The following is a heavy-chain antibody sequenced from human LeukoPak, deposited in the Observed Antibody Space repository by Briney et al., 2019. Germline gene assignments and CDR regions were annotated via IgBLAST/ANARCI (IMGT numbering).Heavy chain of an antibody. D-gene: IGHD5-24*01. CDR2: ISRSSTYI. V-gene: IGHV3-21*01. J-gene: IGHJ4*02. CDR1: GFIFSSYS. CDR3: ARVQRGEMATFDY. Sequence: PGGSLRLSCAASGFIFSSYSMNCVRHAPGKGLEWVSSISRSSTYIHYADSLKGRFTISRDNARNSLYLQINSLRVEDTAVYYCARVQRGEMATFDYWGQGTLVTVSS.